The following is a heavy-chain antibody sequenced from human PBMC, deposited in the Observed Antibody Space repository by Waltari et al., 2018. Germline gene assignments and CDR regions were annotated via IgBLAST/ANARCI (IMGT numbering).Heavy chain of an antibody. J-gene: IGHJ4*02. CDR3: ARGRGTLGQLLVTY. CDR2: IDPDGGGT. V-gene: IGHV1-46*01. D-gene: IGHD6-13*01. CDR1: GYTFTNSY. Sequence: QVQLVQSGAEGERPGASVGISCKASGYTFTNSYVHWLRQAPGRGFEWVGIIDPDGGGTTYAPKFRDRLSLTRDTSTSVLYMALDNLNSDDSAIYFCARGRGTLGQLLVTYWGQGTQVLVSS.